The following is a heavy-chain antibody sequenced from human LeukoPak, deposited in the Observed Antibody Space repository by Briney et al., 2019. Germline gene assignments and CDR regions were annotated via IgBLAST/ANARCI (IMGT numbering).Heavy chain of an antibody. CDR3: ARDMGKEWLVLDAFDI. J-gene: IGHJ3*02. CDR2: ISGSGGST. Sequence: GGSLRLSCAASGFTFSSYGMSWVRQAPGKGLEWVSAISGSGGSTYYADSVKGRFTISRDNAKNSLYLQMNSLRAEDTAVYYCARDMGKEWLVLDAFDIWGQGTMVTVSS. CDR1: GFTFSSYG. D-gene: IGHD6-19*01. V-gene: IGHV3-23*01.